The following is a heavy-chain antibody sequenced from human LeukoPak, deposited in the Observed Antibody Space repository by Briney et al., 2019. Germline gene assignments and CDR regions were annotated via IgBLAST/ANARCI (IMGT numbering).Heavy chain of an antibody. D-gene: IGHD5-12*01. Sequence: GGSLRLSCAASGFTFSSYWMSWVRQAPGKGLEWVANIKQHGSEKYYVASVKGRFTITRDNAKNSLYLQMNNLRAEATAVYYCARDWLGLYFDYWGQGTLVTVSS. CDR2: IKQHGSEK. J-gene: IGHJ4*02. CDR3: ARDWLGLYFDY. CDR1: GFTFSSYW. V-gene: IGHV3-7*01.